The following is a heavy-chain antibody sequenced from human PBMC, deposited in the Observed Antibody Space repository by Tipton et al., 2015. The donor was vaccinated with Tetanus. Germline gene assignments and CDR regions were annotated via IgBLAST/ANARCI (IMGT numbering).Heavy chain of an antibody. V-gene: IGHV4-59*03. J-gene: IGHJ4*02. CDR3: AGGPLENEGYFDS. CDR1: GGSMRSYY. Sequence: TLSLTCIVSGGSMRSYYWSWIRQPPGKGLEWIGHIYSSGGARYNPSLKSRTTMSVDRSKSQFSLEVTSVTAADTAVYFCAGGPLENEGYFDSWGQGILVTVSS. D-gene: IGHD1-1*01. CDR2: IYSSGGA.